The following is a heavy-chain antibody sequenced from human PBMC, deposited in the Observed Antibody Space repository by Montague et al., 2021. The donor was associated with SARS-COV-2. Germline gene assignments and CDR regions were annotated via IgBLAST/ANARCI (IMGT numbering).Heavy chain of an antibody. D-gene: IGHD3-22*01. Sequence: SETLSLTCAVHGGSFSDYYWSWIRQPPGKGLEWIGEINHSGSTNYNPSLKSRVTISVETSKNQFSLKLSSVTAADTAVYYCARGAATISMIVVVFTGAGWYFDLWGRGTLVTVSS. CDR2: INHSGST. CDR3: ARGAATISMIVVVFTGAGWYFDL. CDR1: GGSFSDYY. V-gene: IGHV4-34*01. J-gene: IGHJ2*01.